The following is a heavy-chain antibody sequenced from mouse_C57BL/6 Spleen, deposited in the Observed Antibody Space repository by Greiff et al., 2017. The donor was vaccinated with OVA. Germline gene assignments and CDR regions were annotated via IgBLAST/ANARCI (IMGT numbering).Heavy chain of an antibody. CDR2: IDPSDSYT. CDR3: ARRSHFDY. V-gene: IGHV1-69*01. CDR1: GYTFTSYW. Sequence: QVQLKQPGAELVMPGASVKLSCKASGYTFTSYWMHWVKQRPGQGLEWIGEIDPSDSYTNYNQKFKGKSTLTVDKSSSTAYMQLSSLTSEDSAVYYCARRSHFDYWGQGTTLTVSS. D-gene: IGHD6-2*01. J-gene: IGHJ2*01.